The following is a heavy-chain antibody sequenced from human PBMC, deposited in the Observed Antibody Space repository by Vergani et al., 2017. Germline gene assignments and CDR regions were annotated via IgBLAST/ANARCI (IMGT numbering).Heavy chain of an antibody. CDR1: GFTLSNYD. D-gene: IGHD3-16*01. CDR2: IQFEGSNE. J-gene: IGHJ4*02. CDR3: AKHFKGWGIDY. V-gene: IGHV3-30*02. Sequence: QVQLVESGGGVVQRGGSLRLSCATSGFTLSNYDMQWIRQGPGKGLEFVAFIQFEGSNEYYAESVKGRFTLSRDFSKNTLYLQRNSLGTDDTATYYCAKHFKGWGIDYWGQGTQVIVSS.